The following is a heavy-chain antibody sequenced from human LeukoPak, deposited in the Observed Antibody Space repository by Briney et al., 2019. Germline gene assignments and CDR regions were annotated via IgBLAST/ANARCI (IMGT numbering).Heavy chain of an antibody. V-gene: IGHV3-11*04. CDR3: AREVVVPAAMVDYYYYYMDV. Sequence: GGSLRLSCAASGFTFSDYYMSWIRQAPGKGLEWVSYISSSGSTIYYADSVKGRFTISRDNAKNTLYLQMNSLRAEDTAVYYCAREVVVPAAMVDYYYYYMDVWGKGTTVTVSS. CDR2: ISSSGSTI. CDR1: GFTFSDYY. J-gene: IGHJ6*03. D-gene: IGHD2-2*01.